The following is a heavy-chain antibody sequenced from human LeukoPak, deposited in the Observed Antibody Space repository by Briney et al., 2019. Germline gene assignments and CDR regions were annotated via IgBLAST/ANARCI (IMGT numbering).Heavy chain of an antibody. Sequence: SLRLSXXXSGXXFSNAYMNWVRQAPGKGLEWVGRIKPKTDGETTEYAAPGKGRFSIARDDRKNMLYLQMNSLKTEHTAVYYCITPLPYSAQGGQGTLVTVSS. CDR2: IKPKTDGETT. D-gene: IGHD2-21*01. CDR1: GXXFSNAY. CDR3: ITPLPYSAQ. V-gene: IGHV3-15*07. J-gene: IGHJ4*02.